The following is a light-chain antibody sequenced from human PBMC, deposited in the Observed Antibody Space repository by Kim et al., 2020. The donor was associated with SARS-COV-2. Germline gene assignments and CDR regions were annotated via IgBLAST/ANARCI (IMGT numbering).Light chain of an antibody. CDR2: EDN. V-gene: IGLV6-57*04. Sequence: NFTLTQPHSVSESPGKTVTISCTRSSGSIASNYVQWYQQRPGSAPTTVIYEDNQRPSGVPDRFSGSIDSSSNSASLTISGLTTEDEADYYCQSYDSSNWVFGGGTQLTVL. CDR3: QSYDSSNWV. J-gene: IGLJ3*02. CDR1: SGSIASNY.